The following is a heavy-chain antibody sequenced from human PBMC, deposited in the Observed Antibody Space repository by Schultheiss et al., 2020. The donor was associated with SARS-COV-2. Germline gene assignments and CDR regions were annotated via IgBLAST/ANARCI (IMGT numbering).Heavy chain of an antibody. CDR2: ISYDGSNK. Sequence: GGSLRLSCAASGFTFSSYGMHWVRQAPGKGLEWVAVISYDGSNKYYADSVKGRFTISRDNSKNTLYLQMNSLRAEDTAVYYCAFNWINRGAFDIWGQGTMVTVSS. CDR1: GFTFSSYG. J-gene: IGHJ3*02. CDR3: AFNWINRGAFDI. D-gene: IGHD1/OR15-1a*01. V-gene: IGHV3-30*03.